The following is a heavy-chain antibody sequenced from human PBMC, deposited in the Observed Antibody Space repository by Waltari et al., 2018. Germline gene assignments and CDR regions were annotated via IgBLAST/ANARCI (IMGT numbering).Heavy chain of an antibody. CDR3: ATGGSRKADFDY. Sequence: EVQLVQSGAEVKKPGATVKISGKVTGYTFTDYYMHWVQQAQGEGLEWMGLGDPEEGETIYAEKCPGRGTITADTSTDTAYMELSSLRSEDTAVYYCATGGSRKADFDYWGQGTLVTVSS. CDR2: GDPEEGET. J-gene: IGHJ4*02. CDR1: GYTFTDYY. D-gene: IGHD1-26*01. V-gene: IGHV1-69-2*01.